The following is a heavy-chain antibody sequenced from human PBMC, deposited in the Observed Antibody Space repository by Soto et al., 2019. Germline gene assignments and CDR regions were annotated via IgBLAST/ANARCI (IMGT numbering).Heavy chain of an antibody. CDR1: GFTFSDHN. D-gene: IGHD1-20*01. J-gene: IGHJ1*01. CDR3: ARVYHRNLANYFQY. V-gene: IGHV3-72*01. Sequence: GGSLRLSCEASGFTFSDHNMDWVRQATGKGLEWVGRSTNKAKGYTTEYAASAKGRFTISRDDSKNSLYLQMDSLKTEDTAVYYCARVYHRNLANYFQYWGQGTLVTVSS. CDR2: STNKAKGYTT.